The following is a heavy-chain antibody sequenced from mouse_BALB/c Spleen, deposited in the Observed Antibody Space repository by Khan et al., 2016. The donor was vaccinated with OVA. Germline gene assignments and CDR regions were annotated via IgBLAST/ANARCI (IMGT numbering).Heavy chain of an antibody. J-gene: IGHJ4*01. Sequence: VQLQESGPGLLAPSQSLSIICTISGFSLTSYGIHWVRQPPGKGLEWLVVIWSDGSTIYNSTLKSRLSITKDNSRSQVFLKMNSVQTDDTAMYYCARQPYYHYYALDYWGQGTSVTVSS. CDR2: IWSDGST. V-gene: IGHV2-6-1*01. D-gene: IGHD2-10*01. CDR1: GFSLTSYG. CDR3: ARQPYYHYYALDY.